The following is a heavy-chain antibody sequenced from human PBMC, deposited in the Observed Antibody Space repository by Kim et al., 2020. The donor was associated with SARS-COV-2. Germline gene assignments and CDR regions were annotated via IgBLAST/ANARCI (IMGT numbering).Heavy chain of an antibody. CDR2: ST. J-gene: IGHJ5*02. Sequence: STYYADSVEGRFTISRDNSKRTLYLQMNSLRVEDTAMYYCVGDRDASWGQGTLVTVSS. CDR3: VGDRDAS. V-gene: IGHV3-23*01.